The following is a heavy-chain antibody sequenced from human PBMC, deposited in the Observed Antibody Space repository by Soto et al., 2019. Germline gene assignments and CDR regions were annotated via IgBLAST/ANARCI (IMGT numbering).Heavy chain of an antibody. CDR2: IYPSGGST. CDR3: ARASLAVAGTGGGFDI. J-gene: IGHJ3*02. Sequence: ASVKVSCKASGYTFTTYYMHWVRQAPGQGLEWMGIIYPSGGSTSYAQKFQGRVTMTRDTSTSTVYMELSSLRSEDTAVYYCARASLAVAGTGGGFDIWGQETMLTVSS. CDR1: GYTFTTYY. D-gene: IGHD6-19*01. V-gene: IGHV1-46*01.